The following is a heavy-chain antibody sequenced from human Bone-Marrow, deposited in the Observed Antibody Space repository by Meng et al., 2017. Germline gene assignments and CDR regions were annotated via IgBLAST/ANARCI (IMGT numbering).Heavy chain of an antibody. CDR1: GFTFSNAW. J-gene: IGHJ4*01. V-gene: IGHV3-15*01. CDR2: MKSNVDGGTV. CDR3: SGHVDY. Sequence: EVQLVESGGGFVKPGGSLRLSCAASGFTFSNAWMTWVRQAPGKGLEWIGRMKSNVDGGTVDYAAAVKSRFFISRDDSENTFYLQMNSLKTEDTAVYYCSGHVDYWGHGTLVTVSS.